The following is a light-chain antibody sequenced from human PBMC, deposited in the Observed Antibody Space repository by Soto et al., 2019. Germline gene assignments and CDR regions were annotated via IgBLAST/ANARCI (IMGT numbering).Light chain of an antibody. CDR3: QQYGRSSWT. J-gene: IGKJ1*01. CDR2: GAT. V-gene: IGKV3-20*01. CDR1: QSVSNNY. Sequence: EIFFTQSPGTPSLSRGEKATLSFEASQSVSNNYLAWYQQKPGQAPRLLIYGATSRATGIPDRFSGSGSETDFTLTITKLEPEDFAVYYCQQYGRSSWTFGQGTKVDIK.